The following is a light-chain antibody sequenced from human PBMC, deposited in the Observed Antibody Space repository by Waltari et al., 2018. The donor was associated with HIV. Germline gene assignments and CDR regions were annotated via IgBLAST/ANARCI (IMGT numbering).Light chain of an antibody. CDR3: QVWDSITVV. J-gene: IGLJ2*01. V-gene: IGLV3-9*01. CDR2: RNS. CDR1: NIGSKN. Sequence: SYELTQPLSVSVALGQTARIRCGGNNIGSKNVHWYQQKPGQAPVLVIYRNSNRPSGIPSRFSGSNSGNMATLTISRAQAGDEADYYCQVWDSITVVFGGGTKLTVL.